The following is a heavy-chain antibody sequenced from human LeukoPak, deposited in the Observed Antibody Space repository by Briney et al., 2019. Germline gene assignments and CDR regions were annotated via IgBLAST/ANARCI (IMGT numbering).Heavy chain of an antibody. D-gene: IGHD2/OR15-2a*01. Sequence: GRSLRLSCAASGFIFNTYWMSWVRQAPGKGLEWVANINQDGSEKYYVDSVKGRFTISRDNAKNSLSLQMNSLRAEDTAVYYCAGGGTTFYFWGQGSLVTVSS. CDR2: INQDGSEK. CDR1: GFIFNTYW. V-gene: IGHV3-7*04. J-gene: IGHJ4*02. CDR3: AGGGTTFYF.